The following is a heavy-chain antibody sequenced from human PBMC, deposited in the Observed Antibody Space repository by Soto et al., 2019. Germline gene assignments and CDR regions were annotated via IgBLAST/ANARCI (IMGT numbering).Heavy chain of an antibody. V-gene: IGHV2-5*02. CDR1: GFSLSTDGVG. J-gene: IGHJ4*02. D-gene: IGHD2-21*01. CDR3: AHSLRSASCGGGNCYFFDF. Sequence: QITLKESGPPLMIPTQTLTLTCSFSGFSLSTDGVGIGWIRQPPGKGLEWLALIFWDGDRRHHPPLKSSLTITTDTSKPQVVLTMTNMDPVDTATYYCAHSLRSASCGGGNCYFFDFWGQGTPVTVSS. CDR2: IFWDGDR.